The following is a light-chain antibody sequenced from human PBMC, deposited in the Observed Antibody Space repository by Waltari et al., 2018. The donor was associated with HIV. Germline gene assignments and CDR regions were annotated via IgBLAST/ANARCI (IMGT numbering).Light chain of an antibody. CDR1: SGHLGSNS. V-gene: IGLV1-47*01. CDR2: RSA. J-gene: IGLJ3*02. CDR3: ATWDDLLSGRV. Sequence: QSVLTQPSSASGTPGQRVPMSCSGTSGHLGSNSVYWDQQFPGPAPKLITFRSAERPSGVPDRFSGSKSGTAATLAISGLRAEDEGIYYCATWDDLLSGRVFGGGTKLSVL.